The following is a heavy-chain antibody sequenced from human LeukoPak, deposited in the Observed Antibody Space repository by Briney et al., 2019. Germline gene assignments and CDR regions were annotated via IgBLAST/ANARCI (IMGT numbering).Heavy chain of an antibody. CDR1: GFTFSSYA. CDR2: ISGSGGST. D-gene: IGHD4-11*01. CDR3: ARTTTVSSTLNFDY. V-gene: IGHV3-23*01. J-gene: IGHJ4*02. Sequence: PGGSLRLSCAASGFTFSSYAMSWVRQAPGKGLEWVSAISGSGGSTYYADSVKGRFTISRDDAKNSLYLQMNSLRAEDTAVYYCARTTTVSSTLNFDYWGQGTLVTVSS.